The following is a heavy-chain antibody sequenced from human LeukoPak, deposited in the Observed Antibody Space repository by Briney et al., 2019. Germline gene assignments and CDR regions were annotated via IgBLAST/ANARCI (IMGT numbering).Heavy chain of an antibody. D-gene: IGHD3-16*01. Sequence: GASLRLSCAASGYTFYNYAVTWVRQAPGKGLEWVSSISHDGASTHYADSVKGRFTISRDNSKNTVFLQMDSLRAEDTAVYFCAKYGSGQLWLLGWYFDFWGRGTLVSVSS. J-gene: IGHJ2*01. CDR2: ISHDGAST. V-gene: IGHV3-23*01. CDR3: AKYGSGQLWLLGWYFDF. CDR1: GYTFYNYA.